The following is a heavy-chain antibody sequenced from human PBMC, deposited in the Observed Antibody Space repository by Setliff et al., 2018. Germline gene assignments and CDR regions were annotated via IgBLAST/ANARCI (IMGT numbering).Heavy chain of an antibody. CDR3: ASPRLSYYDNGAFPSDAFDL. J-gene: IGHJ3*01. CDR1: GGSISSYY. V-gene: IGHV4-59*04. CDR2: IYYSGSA. Sequence: SETLSLTCTVSGGSISSYYWSWIRQPPGKGLEWIGNIYYSGSAFYNPSLKSRVTISVDTSKTQFSLKLRSVTAADTAVYYCASPRLSYYDNGAFPSDAFDLWGQGTMVTVSS. D-gene: IGHD3-22*01.